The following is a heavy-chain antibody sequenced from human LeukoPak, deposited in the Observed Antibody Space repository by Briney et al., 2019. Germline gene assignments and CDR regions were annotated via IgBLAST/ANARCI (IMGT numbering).Heavy chain of an antibody. D-gene: IGHD3-22*01. J-gene: IGHJ4*02. V-gene: IGHV3-23*01. CDR2: ISGSGGST. Sequence: GGSLRLSCAASGFTFSSYAMSWVRQAPRKGLEWVSAISGSGGSTYYADSVKGRFTISRDNSKNTLYLQMNSLRAEDTAVYYCAKAAKRITMIVVVKALDYWGQGTLVTVSS. CDR3: AKAAKRITMIVVVKALDY. CDR1: GFTFSSYA.